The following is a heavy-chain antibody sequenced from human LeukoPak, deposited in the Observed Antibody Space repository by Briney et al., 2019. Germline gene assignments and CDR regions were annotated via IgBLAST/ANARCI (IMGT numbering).Heavy chain of an antibody. CDR2: ISGSGGST. J-gene: IGHJ4*02. CDR3: AKGSYDSANGALDY. Sequence: PGGSLRLSCAASGFTFSRYAMSWVRQAPGEGLEWVSAISGSGGSTYYADSVKGRFTISRDNSKNTLYLQMNSLRAEDTAVYYCAKGSYDSANGALDYWGQGTLVTVSS. D-gene: IGHD3-22*01. V-gene: IGHV3-23*01. CDR1: GFTFSRYA.